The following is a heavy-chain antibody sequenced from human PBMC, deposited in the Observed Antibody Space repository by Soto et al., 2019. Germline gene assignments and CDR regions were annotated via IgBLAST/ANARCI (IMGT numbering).Heavy chain of an antibody. J-gene: IGHJ6*03. CDR1: GFTFTNYW. CDR3: VRGDCVGGTCYSLAGSFYYNMDV. Sequence: EVKLVESGGGLVQPGGSLRLSCAASGFTFTNYWMYWVRQAPGKGLVWVSRINSDGSVSSYADSVKGRLTISRDNVKNTLYLQMNSLRAEDTAVYYCVRGDCVGGTCYSLAGSFYYNMDVWGKGTTVTVFS. V-gene: IGHV3-74*01. D-gene: IGHD2-15*01. CDR2: INSDGSVS.